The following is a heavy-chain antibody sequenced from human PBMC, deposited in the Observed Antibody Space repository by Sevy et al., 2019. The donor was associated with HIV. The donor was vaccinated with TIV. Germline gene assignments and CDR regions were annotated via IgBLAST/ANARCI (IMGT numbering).Heavy chain of an antibody. J-gene: IGHJ4*02. D-gene: IGHD2-15*01. Sequence: SETLSLTCTVSGHSISSYYWSWIRQPPGKGLEWIGYIYYSGSTNYNPSLKSRVTISVDTSKNQFCLKLSSVTAADTAVYYCAVGYCSGGSCPYFDSWGQGTLVTVSS. CDR1: GHSISSYY. V-gene: IGHV4-59*12. CDR2: IYYSGST. CDR3: AVGYCSGGSCPYFDS.